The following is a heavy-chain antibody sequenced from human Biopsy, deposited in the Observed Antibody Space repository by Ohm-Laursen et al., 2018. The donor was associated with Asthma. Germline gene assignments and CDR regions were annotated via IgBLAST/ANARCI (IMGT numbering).Heavy chain of an antibody. CDR3: ARAAITGIRGWFDP. CDR2: IDQSGYT. D-gene: IGHD1-20*01. V-gene: IGHV4-34*01. Sequence: SETLSLTCTVSGGSISSSYWSWIRQPPGKGLEWIGEIDQSGYTNYNPSLKSRVTISADTSKNQFHLNLSSVTAADTAVYFCARAAITGIRGWFDPWGQGTQVTVSS. CDR1: GGSISSSY. J-gene: IGHJ5*02.